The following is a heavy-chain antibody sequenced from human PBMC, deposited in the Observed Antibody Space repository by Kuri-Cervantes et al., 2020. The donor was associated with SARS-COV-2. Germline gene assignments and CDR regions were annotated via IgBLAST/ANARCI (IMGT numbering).Heavy chain of an antibody. CDR1: GFTFSSYG. J-gene: IGHJ6*02. CDR2: IWYDGSNK. CDR3: ARDIGYCSGGSCYGRVYYYGMDV. D-gene: IGHD2-15*01. V-gene: IGHV3-33*01. Sequence: LSLTCAASGFTFSSYGMHWVRQAPGKGLEWVAVIWYDGSNKYYADSVKGRFTISRDNSKNTLYLQMNSLRAEDTAVYYCARDIGYCSGGSCYGRVYYYGMDVWGQGTTVTVSS.